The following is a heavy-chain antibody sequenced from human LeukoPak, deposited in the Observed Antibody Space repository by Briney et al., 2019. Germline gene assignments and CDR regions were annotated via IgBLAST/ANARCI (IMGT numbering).Heavy chain of an antibody. D-gene: IGHD3-22*01. CDR2: ISYDGSNK. J-gene: IGHJ4*02. CDR3: AKDDFVYYDSGG. V-gene: IGHV3-30*18. Sequence: PGRSLRLSCAASGFTFSSYGMHWVRQAPGKGLEWVAVISYDGSNKYYADSVKGRFTISRDNSKNTLYLQMNSLRAEDTAVYYCAKDDFVYYDSGGWGQGTLVTVSS. CDR1: GFTFSSYG.